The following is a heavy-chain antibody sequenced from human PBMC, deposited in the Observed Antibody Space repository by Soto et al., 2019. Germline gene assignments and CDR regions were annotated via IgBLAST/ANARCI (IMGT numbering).Heavy chain of an antibody. V-gene: IGHV3-33*01. CDR3: AREGRIHHCSGGSCYLFDY. Sequence: QVQLVESGGGVVQPGRSLRLSCAASGFTFSSYGMHWVRQAPGKGLEWVAVIWYDGSNKYYADSVKGRFTISRDNSKNTLYLQMNSLRAEDTAVYYCAREGRIHHCSGGSCYLFDYWGQGTLVTVSS. CDR1: GFTFSSYG. J-gene: IGHJ4*02. D-gene: IGHD2-15*01. CDR2: IWYDGSNK.